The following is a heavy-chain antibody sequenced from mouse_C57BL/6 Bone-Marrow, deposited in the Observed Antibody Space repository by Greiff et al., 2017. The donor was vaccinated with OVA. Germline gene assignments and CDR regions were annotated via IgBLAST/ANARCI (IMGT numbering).Heavy chain of an antibody. CDR2: IYPRSGNT. J-gene: IGHJ2*01. CDR3: ARGGLPRSFDY. D-gene: IGHD2-2*01. CDR1: GYTFTSYG. V-gene: IGHV1-81*01. Sequence: VQLQQSGAELARPGASVKLSCKASGYTFTSYGISWVKQRPGKGLEWIGEIYPRSGNTYYTEKFKGKATLTADKSSSTAYMELRSLTSDDSAVYFCARGGLPRSFDYWGQGTTLTVSS.